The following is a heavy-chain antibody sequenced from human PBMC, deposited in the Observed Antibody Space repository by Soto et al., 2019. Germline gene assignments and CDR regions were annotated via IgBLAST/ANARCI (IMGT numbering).Heavy chain of an antibody. CDR2: IYSGGST. D-gene: IGHD3-16*01. CDR1: GFTVSNNY. J-gene: IGHJ4*02. V-gene: IGHV3-66*01. Sequence: EAQLVESGGDLVQPGGSLRLSCAASGFTVSNNYMSWVRQAPGKGLEWVSLIYSGGSTYYSDSVKGRFTISRDSSKNTLYLQMNSLSAADTAMYYCAAYSHKGYWGQGTLVTVSS. CDR3: AAYSHKGY.